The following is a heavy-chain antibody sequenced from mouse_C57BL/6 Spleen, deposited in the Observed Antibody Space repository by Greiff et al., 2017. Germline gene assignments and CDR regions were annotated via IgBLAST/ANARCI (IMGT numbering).Heavy chain of an antibody. V-gene: IGHV1-59*01. D-gene: IGHD1-1*01. CDR1: GYTFTSYW. CDR3: AALITTLVEGY. Sequence: VQLQQPGAELVRPGTSVKLSCKASGYTFTSYWMHWVKQRPGQGLEWIGVIDPSDSYTNYNQKFKGKATLTVDTSSSTAYMQLSSLKSEDSAVYYCAALITTLVEGYWGQGTSVTFSS. J-gene: IGHJ4*01. CDR2: IDPSDSYT.